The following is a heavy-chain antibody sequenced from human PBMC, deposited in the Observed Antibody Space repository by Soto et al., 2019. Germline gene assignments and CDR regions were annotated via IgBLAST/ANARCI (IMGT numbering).Heavy chain of an antibody. D-gene: IGHD4-17*01. V-gene: IGHV4-34*01. CDR1: GGSFSGYY. J-gene: IGHJ6*03. CDR3: ARGVQVTVNSYYYYMDV. CDR2: INHRGST. Sequence: QVQLQQWGAGLLKPSETLSLTCAVYGGSFSGYYWSWIHQPPGKGLEWIGEINHRGSTDYNTSLMSRVTISVDTSKNQFSLKLSSVTAADTAVYYCARGVQVTVNSYYYYMDVWGKGTTVTVSS.